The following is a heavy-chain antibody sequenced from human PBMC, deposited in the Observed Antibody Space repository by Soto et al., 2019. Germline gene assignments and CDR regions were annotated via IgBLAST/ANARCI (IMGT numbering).Heavy chain of an antibody. CDR1: GFTFRNYA. J-gene: IGHJ4*02. CDR3: ARDQPGYSYGYGLGY. CDR2: ISSSSSYI. D-gene: IGHD5-18*01. V-gene: IGHV3-21*01. Sequence: PGGSLRLSCAASGFTFRNYAMNWVRKAPGKGLEWVSSISSSSSYIYYADSVKGRFTISRDNAKNSLYLQMNSLRAEDTAVYYCARDQPGYSYGYGLGYWGQGT.